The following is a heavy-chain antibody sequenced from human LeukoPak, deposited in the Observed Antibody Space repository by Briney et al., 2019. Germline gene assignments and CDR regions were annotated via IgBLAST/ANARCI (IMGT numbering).Heavy chain of an antibody. CDR1: GYTFTRYY. CDR2: INPSGGST. J-gene: IGHJ4*02. V-gene: IGHV1-46*01. CDR3: AREEQQSGLDY. Sequence: ASVTVSCKASGYTFTRYYMHWVRQAPGQGLEWMGIINPSGGSTSYAQKFQGRVTMTRDTSTSTVYMEMGSLRSEDTAVYYCAREEQQSGLDYWGQGTLVTVSS. D-gene: IGHD6-13*01.